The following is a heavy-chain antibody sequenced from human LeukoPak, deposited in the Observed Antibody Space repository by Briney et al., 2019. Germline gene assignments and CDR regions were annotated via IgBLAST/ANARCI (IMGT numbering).Heavy chain of an antibody. J-gene: IGHJ4*02. CDR1: GGTFSSYT. CDR3: ARGFDAYYFDY. V-gene: IGHV1-69*02. CDR2: IIPILGIG. D-gene: IGHD3-10*01. Sequence: SVKVSCKASGGTFSSYTISWVRQAPGQGLEWMGRIIPILGIGNYAQKFQGRVTITADKSTSTAYMELSSLRSEDTAVYYCARGFDAYYFDYWGQGTLVTVSS.